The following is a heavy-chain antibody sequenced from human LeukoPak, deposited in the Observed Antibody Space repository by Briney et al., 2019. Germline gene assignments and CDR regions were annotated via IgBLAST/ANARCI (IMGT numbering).Heavy chain of an antibody. Sequence: ETLSLTCTVSGGSIRSPTYYWGWIRQPPGKGLEWIGSIYYSGSTYYNPSLKSRVTISVDTSKNQFSLKLSSVTAADTAVYYCARGRGEGRGVSMVRGVRAPSYNWFDPWGHGTLVTVSS. CDR3: ARGRGEGRGVSMVRGVRAPSYNWFDP. J-gene: IGHJ5*02. V-gene: IGHV4-39*07. CDR2: IYYSGST. D-gene: IGHD3-10*01. CDR1: GGSIRSPTYY.